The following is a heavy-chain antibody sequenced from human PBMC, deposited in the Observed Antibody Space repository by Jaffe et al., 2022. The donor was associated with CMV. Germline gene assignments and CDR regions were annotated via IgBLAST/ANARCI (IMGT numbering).Heavy chain of an antibody. CDR2: IYYSGST. V-gene: IGHV4-39*01. CDR3: ARHTSYLTSPDY. D-gene: IGHD7-27*01. Sequence: QLQLQESGPGLVKPSETLSLTCTVSGGSISSSSYYWGWIRQPPGKGLEWIGSIYYSGSTYYNPSLKSRVTISVDTSKNQFSLKLSSVTAADTAVYYCARHTSYLTSPDYWGQGTLVTVSS. J-gene: IGHJ4*02. CDR1: GGSISSSSYY.